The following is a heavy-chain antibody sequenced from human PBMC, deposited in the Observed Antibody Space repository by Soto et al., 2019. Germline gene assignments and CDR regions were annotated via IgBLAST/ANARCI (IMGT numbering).Heavy chain of an antibody. CDR1: GYTFTSYG. CDR2: ISAYNGNT. V-gene: IGHV1-18*04. D-gene: IGHD3-16*01. CDR3: ARDGGFSSLYYYGMDV. Sequence: ASVKVSCKASGYTFTSYGISWVREAPGQGLEWMGWISAYNGNTNYAQKLQGRVTMTTDTSTSTAYMELRSLRSDDTAVYYCARDGGFSSLYYYGMDVWGQGTTVTVYS. J-gene: IGHJ6*02.